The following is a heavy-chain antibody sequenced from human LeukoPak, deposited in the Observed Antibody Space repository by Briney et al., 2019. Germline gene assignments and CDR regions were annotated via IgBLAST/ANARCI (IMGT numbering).Heavy chain of an antibody. Sequence: SETLSLTCTVSGYSISSGYYWGWIRQPLGKGLEWIGEIYHSGSTNYNPSLKSRVTISVDKSKNQFSLKLSSVTAADTAVYYCARGRRPYGSGSLFLDPWGQGTLVTVSS. D-gene: IGHD3-10*01. CDR2: IYHSGST. V-gene: IGHV4-38-2*02. CDR1: GYSISSGYY. CDR3: ARGRRPYGSGSLFLDP. J-gene: IGHJ5*02.